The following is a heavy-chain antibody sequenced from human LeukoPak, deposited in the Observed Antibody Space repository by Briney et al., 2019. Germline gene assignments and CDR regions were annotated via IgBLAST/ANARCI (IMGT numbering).Heavy chain of an antibody. Sequence: ASVKVSCKASGYTFTSNYIHWVRQAPGQGLERMGMIYPRDGSTSYAQKFQGRVTVTRDTSTSTVHMELSGLRSEDTAVYYCATMERLGELSPGPWGQGTLVTVSS. CDR1: GYTFTSNY. J-gene: IGHJ5*02. CDR2: IYPRDGST. V-gene: IGHV1-46*01. D-gene: IGHD3-16*02. CDR3: ATMERLGELSPGP.